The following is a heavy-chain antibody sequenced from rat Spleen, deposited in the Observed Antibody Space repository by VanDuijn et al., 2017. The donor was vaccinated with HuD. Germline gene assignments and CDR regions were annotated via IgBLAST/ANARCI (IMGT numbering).Heavy chain of an antibody. CDR3: TRHGYNSYFDY. CDR1: GFTFSTAW. Sequence: EVQVLESGGGLVQPGNSLKLSCATSGFTFSTAWMYWYRQFPEKRLEWVARIKAKSNNYATDYTESVKGRFTISRDDSKSSIYLQMNNLKEDDTAIYYCTRHGYNSYFDYWGQGVMVTVSS. D-gene: IGHD1-9*01. J-gene: IGHJ2*01. CDR2: IKAKSNNYAT. V-gene: IGHV6-6*01.